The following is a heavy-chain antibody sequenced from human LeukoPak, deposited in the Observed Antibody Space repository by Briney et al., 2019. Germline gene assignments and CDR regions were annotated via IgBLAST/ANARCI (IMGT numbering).Heavy chain of an antibody. CDR2: INHSGST. CDR1: GGSFSGYY. V-gene: IGHV4-34*01. Sequence: SETLSLTCAVYGGSFSGYYWSWIRQPPGKGLEWIGEINHSGSTNYNPSLKSRVTISVDTSKNQFSLKLSSVTAADTAVYYCARGAGFLGVVIWGQGTLVTVSS. D-gene: IGHD3-3*01. J-gene: IGHJ4*02. CDR3: ARGAGFLGVVI.